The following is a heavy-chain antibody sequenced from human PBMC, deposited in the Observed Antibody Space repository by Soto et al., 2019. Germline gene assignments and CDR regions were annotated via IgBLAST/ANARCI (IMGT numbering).Heavy chain of an antibody. CDR1: GFTFSSYE. J-gene: IGHJ6*02. Sequence: EVQLVESGGGLVQPGGSLRLSCAASGFTFSSYEMNWVRQAPGKGLEWVSYISSSGSTIYYADSVKGRFTISRDNAKNSLYLQMNSLRAEDTAVYYCARELEDTGYYYGMDVWGQGTTVTVSS. CDR3: ARELEDTGYYYGMDV. D-gene: IGHD1-1*01. CDR2: ISSSGSTI. V-gene: IGHV3-48*03.